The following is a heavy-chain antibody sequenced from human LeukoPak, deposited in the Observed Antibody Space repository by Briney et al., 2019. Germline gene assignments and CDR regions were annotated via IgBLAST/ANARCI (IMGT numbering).Heavy chain of an antibody. V-gene: IGHV3-9*01. D-gene: IGHD3-22*01. Sequence: PGRSLRLSCAASGFTFDDYAMHWVRQAPGKGLEWVSGISWNSGSIGYADSVKGRFTISRDNAKNSLYLQMNSLRAEDTAVYYCAKGGPYYYDSSGSFDYWGQGTLVTVSS. CDR2: ISWNSGSI. J-gene: IGHJ4*02. CDR3: AKGGPYYYDSSGSFDY. CDR1: GFTFDDYA.